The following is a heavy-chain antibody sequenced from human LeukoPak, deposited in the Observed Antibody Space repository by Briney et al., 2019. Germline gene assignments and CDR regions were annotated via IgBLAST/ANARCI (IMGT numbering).Heavy chain of an antibody. V-gene: IGHV3-30-3*01. J-gene: IGHJ4*02. D-gene: IGHD3-10*01. CDR3: AREGMSFFYGSGSYRDY. CDR1: GFKFFTFA. Sequence: PGRSLRLSCEASGFKFFTFAMHWVRQAPGKGLGWLAFISYDGVNKYYADSVKGRVTISRDNSKSTLYLQMDSLRAEDTAVYYCAREGMSFFYGSGSYRDYWGQGTLVTVSS. CDR2: ISYDGVNK.